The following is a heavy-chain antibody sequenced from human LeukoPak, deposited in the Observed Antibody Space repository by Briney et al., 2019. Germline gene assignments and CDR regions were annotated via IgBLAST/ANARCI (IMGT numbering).Heavy chain of an antibody. J-gene: IGHJ3*02. CDR1: GGSISSFGYY. CDR3: ARHRWHANDAFDI. Sequence: PSETLSLTCTVSGGSISSFGYYWGWIRQPPGKGLEWIGSIYHSGSTYYDPSLKSRATISVDTSKNQFSLTLSSVTAADTAVYYCARHRWHANDAFDIWGQGTVVTVSS. CDR2: IYHSGST. D-gene: IGHD4-23*01. V-gene: IGHV4-39*01.